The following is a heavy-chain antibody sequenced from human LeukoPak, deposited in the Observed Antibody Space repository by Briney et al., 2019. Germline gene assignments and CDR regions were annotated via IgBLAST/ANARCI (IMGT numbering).Heavy chain of an antibody. V-gene: IGHV1-2*02. CDR2: INPNSGGT. J-gene: IGHJ4*02. D-gene: IGHD5-12*01. CDR1: GYTFTGYY. CDR3: ARDSGYSGYGPFDY. Sequence: VSVKVSCKASGYTFTGYYMHWVRQAPGQGLEWMGWINPNSGGTNYAQKFQGRVTMTRDTSISTAYMELSRLRSDDTAVYYCARDSGYSGYGPFDYWGQGTLVTVSS.